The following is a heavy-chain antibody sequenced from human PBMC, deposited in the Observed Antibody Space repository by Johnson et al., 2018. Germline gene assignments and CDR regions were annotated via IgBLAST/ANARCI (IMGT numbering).Heavy chain of an antibody. CDR1: GFTFSSYV. V-gene: IGHV3-23*04. D-gene: IGHD6-25*01. J-gene: IGHJ6*03. CDR2: IRGSGGHT. Sequence: EQLVESGGGLVQPGGSVRLSCAGSGFTFSSYVMYWVRQAPGRGLDWVAGIRGSGGHTDYADSVKGRFTISRDNSKNTLYLQMKSLRAEDTAVYFCAKDPYSSGDLYYMDVWGKGTTVTVSS. CDR3: AKDPYSSGDLYYMDV.